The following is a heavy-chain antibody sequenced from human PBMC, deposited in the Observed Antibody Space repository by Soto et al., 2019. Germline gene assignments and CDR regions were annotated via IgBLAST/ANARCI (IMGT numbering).Heavy chain of an antibody. CDR1: GGSISSSNW. D-gene: IGHD1-26*01. Sequence: PSETLSLTCAVSGGSISSSNWWSWVRQPPGKGLEWIGEIYHSGSTNYNPSLKSRVTISVDKSKNQFSLKLSSVTAADTAVYYCAREGIVGAYYFDYWGQGPLVTVYS. CDR3: AREGIVGAYYFDY. CDR2: IYHSGST. V-gene: IGHV4-4*02. J-gene: IGHJ4*02.